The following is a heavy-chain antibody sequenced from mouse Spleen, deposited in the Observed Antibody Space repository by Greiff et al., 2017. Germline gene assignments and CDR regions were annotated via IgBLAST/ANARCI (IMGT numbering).Heavy chain of an antibody. Sequence: EVKLVESVAELVRPGASVKLSCTASGFNIKNTYMHWVKQRPEQGLEWIGRIDPANGNTKYAPKFQGKATITADTSSNTAYLQLSSLTSEDTAIYYCARYRSTMITTGAMDYWGQGTSVTVSS. V-gene: IGHV14-3*01. D-gene: IGHD2-4*01. CDR2: IDPANGNT. CDR1: GFNIKNTY. CDR3: ARYRSTMITTGAMDY. J-gene: IGHJ4*01.